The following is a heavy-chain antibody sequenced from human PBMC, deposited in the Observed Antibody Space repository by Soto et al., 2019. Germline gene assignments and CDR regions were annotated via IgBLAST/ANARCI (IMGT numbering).Heavy chain of an antibody. D-gene: IGHD3-22*01. V-gene: IGHV3-21*06. J-gene: IGHJ4*02. Sequence: DVQLVESGGGLVEPGGSLRLSCAASGFSLSSSDMTWVRQAPGRGLEYVSSINYSGLYMFYVEPAKGRFTISRDNAKNLVYLWMNGLRAEDTAVYWCARKSNSDISGYDDLDHWGQGTLVTVSS. CDR3: ARKSNSDISGYDDLDH. CDR2: INYSGLYM. CDR1: GFSLSSSD.